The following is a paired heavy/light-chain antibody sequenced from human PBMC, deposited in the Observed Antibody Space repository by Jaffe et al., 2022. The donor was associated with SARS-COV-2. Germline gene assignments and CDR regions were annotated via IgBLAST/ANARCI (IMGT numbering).Light chain of an antibody. J-gene: IGKJ2*01. CDR1: QNIATF. V-gene: IGKV1-39*01. CDR2: SAS. CDR3: QQSYAAPQT. Sequence: DIQLTQSPSSLPASVGDRVTIACRAHQNIATFLNWFQQTPGKAPKLLISSASNLRSGVPSRFSGSGSGTDFTLTINSLQPEDFAIYYCQQSYAAPQTFGQGTKLEV.
Heavy chain of an antibody. CDR3: AREVDNNLPDY. V-gene: IGHV1-18*04. CDR1: GYRFTDYD. CDR2: INAHSGAP. J-gene: IGHJ4*02. Sequence: QVQMVQSGAEMKRPGASVMVSCKASGYRFTDYDISWVRQAPGQGLEWMGSINAHSGAPNYAEKFQGRVTMTRYTSISLAYLELKSLTSDDTAVYFCAREVDNNLPDYWGQGTLVTVSA. D-gene: IGHD1-20*01.